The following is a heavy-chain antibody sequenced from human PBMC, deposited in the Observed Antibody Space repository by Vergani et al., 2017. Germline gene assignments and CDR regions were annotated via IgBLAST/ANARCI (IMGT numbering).Heavy chain of an antibody. D-gene: IGHD6-19*01. CDR2: IKKDGSEK. Sequence: AASGFTFSSYWMSWVRQALGKGLEWVVNIKKDGSEKYYVDSVKGRFTIYRDNAKNSLYLQMNSLRAEDTAVYYCARELSIAVAAAFDIWGQGTMVTVSS. J-gene: IGHJ3*02. V-gene: IGHV3-7*03. CDR3: ARELSIAVAAAFDI. CDR1: GFTFSSYW.